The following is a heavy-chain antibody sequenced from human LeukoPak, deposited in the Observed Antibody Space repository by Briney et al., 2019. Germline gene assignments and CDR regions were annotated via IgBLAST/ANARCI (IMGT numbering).Heavy chain of an antibody. V-gene: IGHV3-7*01. J-gene: IGHJ4*02. CDR1: GSSVSTNM. CDR3: MSAHGY. Sequence: GGSLRLSCVVSGSSVSTNMMAWVRQHPGKGLEWVATILPAGKESYRVDSVKGRFIISRDNAKNSLFLEMNSLRHDDTALYYCMSAHGYWGQGTLVTVSS. CDR2: ILPAGKES.